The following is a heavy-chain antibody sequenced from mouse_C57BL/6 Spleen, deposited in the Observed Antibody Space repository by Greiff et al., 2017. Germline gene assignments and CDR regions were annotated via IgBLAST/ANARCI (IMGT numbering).Heavy chain of an antibody. V-gene: IGHV1-5*01. Sequence: EVHLVESGTVLARPGASVKMSCKTSGYTFTSYWMHWVKQRPGQGLEWIGAIYPGNSDTSYNQKFKGKAKLTAVTSASTAYMELSSLTNEDSSVYYCTRSTDDYDPYAMDYWGQGTSVTVSS. CDR1: GYTFTSYW. J-gene: IGHJ4*01. CDR3: TRSTDDYDPYAMDY. CDR2: IYPGNSDT. D-gene: IGHD2-4*01.